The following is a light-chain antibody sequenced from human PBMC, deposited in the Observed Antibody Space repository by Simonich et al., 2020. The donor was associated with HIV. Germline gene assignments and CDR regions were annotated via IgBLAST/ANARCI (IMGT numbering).Light chain of an antibody. CDR2: GNS. V-gene: IGLV1-40*01. CDR1: SSNIGAGYD. Sequence: QSVLPQPPSVSGAPGQRVTISCTGNSSNIGAGYDVHWYQQLPGTAPKLLIYGNSKRPSGVPDRFSGSKSGTSASLAITGLQAEDEADYYCQSYDSSLSGVIFGGGTKLTVL. CDR3: QSYDSSLSGVI. J-gene: IGLJ2*01.